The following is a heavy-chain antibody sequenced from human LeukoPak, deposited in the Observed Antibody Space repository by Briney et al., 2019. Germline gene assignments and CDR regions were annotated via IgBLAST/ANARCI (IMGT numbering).Heavy chain of an antibody. CDR1: GFTFSSYA. CDR2: ISYDGSNK. J-gene: IGHJ4*02. V-gene: IGHV3-30*04. D-gene: IGHD1-26*01. Sequence: PGGSLRLSCAASGFTFSSYAMHWVRQAPGKGLEWVAVISYDGSNKYYADSVKGRFTISRDNSKNTLYLRMNSLRAEDTAVYYCAREVDWDVGYYLDYWGQGALVTVSS. CDR3: AREVDWDVGYYLDY.